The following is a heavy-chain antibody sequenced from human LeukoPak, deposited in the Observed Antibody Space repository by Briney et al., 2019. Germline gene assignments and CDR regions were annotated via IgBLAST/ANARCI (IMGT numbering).Heavy chain of an antibody. CDR2: ISSSSSYI. CDR1: GFTFSSYS. CDR3: AREASSIAARPDY. V-gene: IGHV3-21*01. J-gene: IGHJ4*02. Sequence: GGSLRLSCAASGFTFSSYSMNWVRQAPGKGLEWVSSISSSSSYIYYADSVEGRFTISRDNAKNSLYLQMNSLRAEDTAVYYCAREASSIAARPDYWGQGTLVTASS. D-gene: IGHD6-6*01.